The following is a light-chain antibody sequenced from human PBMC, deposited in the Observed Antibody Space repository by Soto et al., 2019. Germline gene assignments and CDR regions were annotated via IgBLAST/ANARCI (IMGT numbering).Light chain of an antibody. J-gene: IGLJ2*01. CDR1: NRDVGGYNY. CDR3: SSYGGANPAV. CDR2: EVS. Sequence: QSALTQPPSASGSPGQSVTISCTGTNRDVGGYNYVSWYQQHPGKAPKLMIYEVSKRPSRVPDRFSGSKSGNTASLTVSGLQAEDEADYYCSSYGGANPAVFGGGTKLTVL. V-gene: IGLV2-8*01.